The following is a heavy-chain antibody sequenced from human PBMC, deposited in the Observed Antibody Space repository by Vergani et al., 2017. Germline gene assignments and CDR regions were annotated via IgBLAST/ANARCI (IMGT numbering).Heavy chain of an antibody. D-gene: IGHD3-16*01. J-gene: IGHJ3*02. CDR1: GGTFSSYA. CDR2: IIPILGIA. Sequence: QVQLVQSGAEVKKPGSSVKVSCKASGGTFSSYAISWVRQAPGQGLEWMGRIIPILGIANYAQKFQGRVTITADKSTSTAYMGLSSLRSEATAVYYCARVGHSNAFGIWGQGTMVTVSS. CDR3: ARVGHSNAFGI. V-gene: IGHV1-69*04.